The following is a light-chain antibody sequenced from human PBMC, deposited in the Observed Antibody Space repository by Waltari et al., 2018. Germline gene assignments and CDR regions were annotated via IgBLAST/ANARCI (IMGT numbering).Light chain of an antibody. J-gene: IGKJ4*01. V-gene: IGKV3-11*01. CDR1: QSVDNY. CDR2: EPS. CDR3: QHRINWPLT. Sequence: EIVLTQSPATLSLSPGERATLSCRASQSVDNYLAWYQQEPGQAPRLLIYEPSYRATGIPARFSGSGSGTEFTLTISSVEPEDSAVYYCQHRINWPLTFGGGTKVEI.